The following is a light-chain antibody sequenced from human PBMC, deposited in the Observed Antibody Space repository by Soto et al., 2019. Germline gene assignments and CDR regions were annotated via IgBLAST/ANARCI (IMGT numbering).Light chain of an antibody. Sequence: QSALTQPPSASGSPGQAVTISCAGTSSDVGGYNFVSWYQQHPGKAPKLMIYEVSKRPSGVPDRFSGSKSGNTASLTVSGLQAEDEADYYCNSYAGSNNLGFVFGTGTKVTGL. CDR3: NSYAGSNNLGFV. V-gene: IGLV2-8*01. CDR1: SSDVGGYNF. CDR2: EVS. J-gene: IGLJ1*01.